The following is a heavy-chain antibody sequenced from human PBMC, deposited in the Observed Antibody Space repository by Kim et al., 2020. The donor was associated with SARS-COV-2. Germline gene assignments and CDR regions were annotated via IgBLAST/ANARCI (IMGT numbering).Heavy chain of an antibody. V-gene: IGHV4-59*08. Sequence: NPSPKSRVPISVDTSKNQFSLKLGSVSAADTATYYCARHEIRQRTSPGYGYWGQGILVTVSS. J-gene: IGHJ4*02. CDR3: ARHEIRQRTSPGYGY. D-gene: IGHD2-15*01.